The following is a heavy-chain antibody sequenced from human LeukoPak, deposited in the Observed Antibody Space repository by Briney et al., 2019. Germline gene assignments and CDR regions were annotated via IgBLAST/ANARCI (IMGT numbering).Heavy chain of an antibody. Sequence: GRSLRLSCAASGFTFDDYAMHWVRQAPGKGLEWVSGISWNSGSIGYADSVKGRFTISRDNAKNSLYLQMNSLRAEDTALHYCALTAGNGYWGQGTLVTVSS. CDR3: ALTAGNGY. V-gene: IGHV3-9*01. CDR2: ISWNSGSI. D-gene: IGHD6-13*01. J-gene: IGHJ4*02. CDR1: GFTFDDYA.